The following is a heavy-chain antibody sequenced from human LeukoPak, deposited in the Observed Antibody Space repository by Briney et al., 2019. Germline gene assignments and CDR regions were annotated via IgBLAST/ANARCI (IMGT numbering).Heavy chain of an antibody. CDR2: ITVSGDGT. CDR1: GFTFSSSA. V-gene: IGHV3-23*01. Sequence: GGSLRLSCAASGFTFSSSAMGWVRQAPGRGLEWVSSITVSGDGTYYADSVKGRFTISRDDSKNTLYLQMNSLRAEDTAVYYCAKDSPVATRWGQGTLVTVSS. D-gene: IGHD1-26*01. J-gene: IGHJ4*02. CDR3: AKDSPVATR.